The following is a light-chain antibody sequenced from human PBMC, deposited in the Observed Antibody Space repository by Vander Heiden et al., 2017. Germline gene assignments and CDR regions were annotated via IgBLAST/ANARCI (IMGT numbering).Light chain of an antibody. CDR2: RNN. CDR1: SSNIGSNY. V-gene: IGLV1-47*01. Sequence: QSVLPQPPSASGTPGQRVTISCSRSSSNIGSNYVYWYQQLPGTAPKLLIYRNNQRPSGVPDRFSGSKSGTSASLAISGLRSEDEADYYCAAGDDSLSGWVFGGGTKLTVL. CDR3: AAGDDSLSGWV. J-gene: IGLJ3*02.